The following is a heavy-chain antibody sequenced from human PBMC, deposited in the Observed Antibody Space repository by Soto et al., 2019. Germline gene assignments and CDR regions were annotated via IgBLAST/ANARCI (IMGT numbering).Heavy chain of an antibody. D-gene: IGHD4-17*01. Sequence: GGSLRLSCAASGFTFSSYSMNWVRQAPGKGLEWVSSISSSSSYIYYADSVKGRFTISRDNAKNSLYLQMNSLRAEDTAVYYCASRQKNDYGDDFDYWGQGTLVTVSS. CDR2: ISSSSSYI. CDR1: GFTFSSYS. V-gene: IGHV3-21*01. J-gene: IGHJ4*02. CDR3: ASRQKNDYGDDFDY.